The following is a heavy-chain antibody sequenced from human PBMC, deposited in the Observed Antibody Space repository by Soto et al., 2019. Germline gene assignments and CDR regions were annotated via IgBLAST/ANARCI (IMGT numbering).Heavy chain of an antibody. J-gene: IGHJ4*02. CDR1: GGSISSGGYY. D-gene: IGHD4-17*01. Sequence: QVQLQESGPGLVKPSQTLSLTCTVSGGSISSGGYYWSWIRQHPGKGLEWIGYIYYSGSTYYNPSLKSXXTXSXXTSKNQCSLKLSSVTAADTAVYYCARGGDYGDPDYWGQGTLVTVSS. V-gene: IGHV4-31*03. CDR3: ARGGDYGDPDY. CDR2: IYYSGST.